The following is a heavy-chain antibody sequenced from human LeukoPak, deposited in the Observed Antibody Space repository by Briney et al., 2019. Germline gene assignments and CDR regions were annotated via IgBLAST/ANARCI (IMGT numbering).Heavy chain of an antibody. CDR3: ARDRWYNWNDVYYYYGMDV. CDR1: GFTFSSYW. V-gene: IGHV3-7*04. J-gene: IGHJ6*02. D-gene: IGHD1-1*01. Sequence: PGGSLRLSCAASGFTFSSYWMSWVRQAPGKGLEWVANIKQDGSEKYYVDSVKGRFTISRDNAKNSLYLQMNSLRAEDTAVYYCARDRWYNWNDVYYYYGMDVWGQGTTVTVSS. CDR2: IKQDGSEK.